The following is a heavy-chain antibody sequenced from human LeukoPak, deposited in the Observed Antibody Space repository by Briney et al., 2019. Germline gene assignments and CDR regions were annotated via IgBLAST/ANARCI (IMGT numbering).Heavy chain of an antibody. CDR1: GFIVSNNY. CDR2: IYSGGST. CDR3: ARDLGYYDSSGYYPDTDY. D-gene: IGHD3-22*01. J-gene: IGHJ4*02. V-gene: IGHV3-53*01. Sequence: GGSLRLSCVASGFIVSNNYMSWVRQAPGKGLEWVSVIYSGGSTYYADSVKGGFTISRDNSKNTLYLQMNSLRAEDTAVYYCARDLGYYDSSGYYPDTDYWGQGTLVTVSS.